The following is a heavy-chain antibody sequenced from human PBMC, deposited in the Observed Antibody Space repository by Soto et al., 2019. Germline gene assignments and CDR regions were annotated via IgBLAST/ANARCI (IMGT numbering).Heavy chain of an antibody. CDR1: GFAFSSYS. CDR3: VKDRSPGWLLRVTFDY. D-gene: IGHD3-22*01. CDR2: ISSTSSYI. J-gene: IGHJ4*02. Sequence: PGGSLRLSCAASGFAFSSYSMNWVRQAPGKGLEWVSSISSTSSYIYYADSVKGRFTISRDNAKKSLYLQMSSLRAEDTAVYYCVKDRSPGWLLRVTFDYWGQGTLVTVSS. V-gene: IGHV3-21*01.